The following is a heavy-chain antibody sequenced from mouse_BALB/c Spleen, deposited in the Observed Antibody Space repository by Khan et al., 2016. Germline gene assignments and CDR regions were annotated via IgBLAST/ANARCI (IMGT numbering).Heavy chain of an antibody. V-gene: IGHV9-2-1*01. CDR3: DRGFITTATGENY. CDR2: INTETGEP. D-gene: IGHD1-2*01. J-gene: IGHJ2*01. CDR1: GYTFTDYS. Sequence: QIQLVQSGPELKKPGETVKISCKASGYTFTDYSMHWVKQAPGKGLKWMGWINTETGEPTYADDFKGRFAFSLETSASTAYLQINNLKNEDTATYFGDRGFITTATGENYWGQGTTLTVSS.